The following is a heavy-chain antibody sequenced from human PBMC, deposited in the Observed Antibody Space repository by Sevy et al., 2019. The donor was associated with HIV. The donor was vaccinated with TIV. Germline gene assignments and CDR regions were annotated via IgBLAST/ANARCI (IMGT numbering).Heavy chain of an antibody. CDR1: GFTFSNYE. J-gene: IGHJ3*02. CDR3: ARDLGSPDAFDI. D-gene: IGHD1-26*01. CDR2: ISSSGSSI. Sequence: RGSLRLSCVASGFTFSNYEMNWVRQAPGKGLEWVSYISSSGSSIYYADSVKGRFSISRDNAKNSLFLQVNSLRAEDTAVYYCARDLGSPDAFDIWGQGTMVTVSS. V-gene: IGHV3-48*03.